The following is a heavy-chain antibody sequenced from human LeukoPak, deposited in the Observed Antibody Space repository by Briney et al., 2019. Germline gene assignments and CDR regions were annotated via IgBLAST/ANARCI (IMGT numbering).Heavy chain of an antibody. V-gene: IGHV4-39*07. J-gene: IGHJ5*02. CDR1: GGSISSYY. D-gene: IGHD6-19*01. CDR2: IYYSGST. CDR3: ARLSIAVAGSTGTWFDP. Sequence: NPSETLSLTCTVSGGSISSYYWGWIRQPPGKGLEWIGSIYYSGSTYYNPSLKSRVTISVDTSKNQFSLKLSSVTAADTAVYYCARLSIAVAGSTGTWFDPWGQGTLVTVSS.